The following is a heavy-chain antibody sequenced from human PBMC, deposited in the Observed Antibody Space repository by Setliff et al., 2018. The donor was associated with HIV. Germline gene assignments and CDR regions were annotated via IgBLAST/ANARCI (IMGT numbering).Heavy chain of an antibody. CDR3: ATHTQNNAFDI. V-gene: IGHV5-51*01. CDR1: GYRFTSHW. J-gene: IGHJ3*02. CDR2: IYPGDSET. Sequence: GESLKISCKGVGYRFTSHWIAWVRQMPGKGLEWMGNIYPGDSETRYSPSFHGQVTISVDTSVSTAYLQWSSLKASDTAMYFCATHTQNNAFDIWGLGTMVTVSS.